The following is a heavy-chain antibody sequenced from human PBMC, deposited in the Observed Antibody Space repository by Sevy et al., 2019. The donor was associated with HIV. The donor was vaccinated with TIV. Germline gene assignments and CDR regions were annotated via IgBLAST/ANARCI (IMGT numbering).Heavy chain of an antibody. J-gene: IGHJ3*01. Sequence: GGSLRLSCVGSGFTFGDYYISWIRQAPGKGLECVAYISSRSSFTNYTDSVRGRFTISRDNAKNEVFLQMNSLRAEDTGVYYCARGAYDVWSQGTTVTVSS. CDR2: ISSRSSFT. CDR1: GFTFGDYY. CDR3: ARGAYDV. V-gene: IGHV3-11*06.